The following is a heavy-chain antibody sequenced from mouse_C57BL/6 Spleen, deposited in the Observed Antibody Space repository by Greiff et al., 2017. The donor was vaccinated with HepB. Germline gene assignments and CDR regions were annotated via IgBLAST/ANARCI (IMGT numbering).Heavy chain of an antibody. D-gene: IGHD2-4*01. CDR2: IYPGDGDT. V-gene: IGHV1-82*01. CDR3: ARRGRYDYDQAWFAY. Sequence: VKLLESGPELVKPGASVKISCKASGYAFSSSWMNWVKQRPGKGLEWIGRIYPGDGDTNYNGKFKGKATLTADKSSSTAYMQLSSLTSEDSAVYFCARRGRYDYDQAWFAYWGQGTLVTVSA. CDR1: GYAFSSSW. J-gene: IGHJ3*01.